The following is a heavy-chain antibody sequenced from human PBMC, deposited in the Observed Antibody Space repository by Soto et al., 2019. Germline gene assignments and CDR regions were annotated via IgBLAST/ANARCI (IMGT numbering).Heavy chain of an antibody. CDR1: GFTFSSYG. CDR3: ARSRIAAADFPDYYYYYGMDV. V-gene: IGHV3-33*01. Sequence: GGSLRLSCAASGFTFSSYGMHWVRQAPGKVLEWVAVIWYDGSNKYYADSVKGRFTISRDNSKNTLYLQMNSLRAEDTAVYYCARSRIAAADFPDYYYYYGMDVWGKGTTVTVSS. D-gene: IGHD6-13*01. J-gene: IGHJ6*04. CDR2: IWYDGSNK.